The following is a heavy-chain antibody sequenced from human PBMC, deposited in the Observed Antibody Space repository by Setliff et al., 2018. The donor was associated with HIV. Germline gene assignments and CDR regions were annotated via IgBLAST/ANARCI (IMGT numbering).Heavy chain of an antibody. CDR3: ARARLQGIVTAVGPRDNCLDP. J-gene: IGHJ5*02. CDR1: GGSISSHS. V-gene: IGHV4-59*11. CDR2: IYYSGST. D-gene: IGHD1-26*01. Sequence: PSETLSLTCTVSGGSISSHSWNWIRQPPGKGLEWIGSIYYSGSTYYNPSLKSRVIISLDTSKNHLSLKLRSVTAADTAVYYCARARLQGIVTAVGPRDNCLDPWGQGTRVTVSS.